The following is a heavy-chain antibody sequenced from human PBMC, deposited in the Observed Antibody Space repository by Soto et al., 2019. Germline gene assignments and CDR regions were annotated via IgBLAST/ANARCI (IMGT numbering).Heavy chain of an antibody. CDR2: ISYDGSNK. CDR1: GFTFSSYC. Sequence: LRLSCAASGFTFSSYCMHWVRQAPGKGLEWAAVISYDGSNKYYADSVKGRFTISRDNSKNTLYLQMNSLRAEDTAVYYCAKDREGYCSSTSCYGSPDYWGQGTLVTVSS. CDR3: AKDREGYCSSTSCYGSPDY. D-gene: IGHD2-2*01. V-gene: IGHV3-30*18. J-gene: IGHJ4*02.